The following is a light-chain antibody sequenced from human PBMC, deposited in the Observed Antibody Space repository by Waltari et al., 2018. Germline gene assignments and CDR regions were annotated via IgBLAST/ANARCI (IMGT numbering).Light chain of an antibody. J-gene: IGKJ4*01. CDR3: QQSYGTPLT. V-gene: IGKV1-39*01. CDR1: QSISRF. CDR2: TAS. Sequence: DIQMTQSPSSLSASVGDRVAITCRASQSISRFLSWYQQKPGKAPNLLIYTASNLQSGVPSRFSGSGSGTDFTLTISYLQPEDFATYFCQQSYGTPLTFGGGTKVEIK.